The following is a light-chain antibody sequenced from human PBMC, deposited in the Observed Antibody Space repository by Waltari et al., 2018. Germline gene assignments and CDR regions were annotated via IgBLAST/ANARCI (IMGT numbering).Light chain of an antibody. V-gene: IGKV3-20*01. Sequence: EIVWTQSPGTLFLSPGERVTLSCRASQSVSSTYLAWYQHKPGQAPRVLIHAVSSRATGIPDRFSGSGSGTDFTLTISRLEPEDFAVYYCQHYDTSPSITFGQGTRLEI. CDR3: QHYDTSPSIT. CDR1: QSVSSTY. J-gene: IGKJ5*01. CDR2: AVS.